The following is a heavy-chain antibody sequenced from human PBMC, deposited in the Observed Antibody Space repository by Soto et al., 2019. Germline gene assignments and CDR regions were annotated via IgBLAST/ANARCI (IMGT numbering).Heavy chain of an antibody. CDR2: INHSGST. CDR3: ATPLGIAARLGY. CDR1: GGSFSGYY. V-gene: IGHV4-34*01. D-gene: IGHD6-6*01. J-gene: IGHJ4*02. Sequence: QVQLQQWGAGLLKPSETLSLTCAVYGGSFSGYYWSWIRQPPGKGLEWIGEINHSGSTNYNPSLKSRVTISVDTHKNQLSLTLSSVTAADTAVYYCATPLGIAARLGYWGQGTLVTVSS.